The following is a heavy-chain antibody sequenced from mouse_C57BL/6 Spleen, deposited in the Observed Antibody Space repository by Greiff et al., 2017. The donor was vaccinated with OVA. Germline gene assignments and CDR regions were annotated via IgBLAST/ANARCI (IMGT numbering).Heavy chain of an antibody. J-gene: IGHJ3*01. CDR3: AREGDYDEKFAY. D-gene: IGHD2-4*01. Sequence: DVKLQESGPGLVKPSQSLSLTCSVTGYSITSGYYWNWIRQFPGNKLEWMGYISYDGSNNYNPSLKNRISITRDTSKNQFFLKLNSVTTEDTATYYCAREGDYDEKFAYWGQGTLVTVSA. CDR1: GYSITSGYY. CDR2: ISYDGSN. V-gene: IGHV3-6*01.